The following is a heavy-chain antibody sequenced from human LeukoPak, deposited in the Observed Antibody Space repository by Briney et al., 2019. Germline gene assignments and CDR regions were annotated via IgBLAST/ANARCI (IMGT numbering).Heavy chain of an antibody. CDR1: GGTFSRYA. Sequence: SVKVSCKASGGTFSRYAISWVRKAPGQGLEWMGRIIPILGIANYAQKFQGRVTITADKSTSTAYMELSSLRSEDTAVYYCARDGSPPYGDPFDYWGQGTLVTVSS. J-gene: IGHJ4*02. CDR3: ARDGSPPYGDPFDY. D-gene: IGHD4-17*01. V-gene: IGHV1-69*04. CDR2: IIPILGIA.